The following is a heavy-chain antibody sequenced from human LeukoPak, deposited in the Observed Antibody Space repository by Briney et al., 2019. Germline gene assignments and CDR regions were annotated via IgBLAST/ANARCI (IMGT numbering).Heavy chain of an antibody. V-gene: IGHV3-7*01. D-gene: IGHD3-22*01. J-gene: IGHJ3*02. CDR2: IRRDGSET. Sequence: GGSLGLSCAASGFTFSSYWMSWVRQVPGKGLEWVANIRRDGSETHYVDSVMGRFTISRDNAKHSLYLQMNSLRAEDTAVYYCARDDTHYGSSGSFYDAFDIWGQGTMVTVSS. CDR1: GFTFSSYW. CDR3: ARDDTHYGSSGSFYDAFDI.